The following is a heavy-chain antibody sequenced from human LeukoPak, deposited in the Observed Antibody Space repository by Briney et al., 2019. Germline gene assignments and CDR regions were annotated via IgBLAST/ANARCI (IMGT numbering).Heavy chain of an antibody. V-gene: IGHV3-7*03. D-gene: IGHD4-17*01. CDR1: GLTFSSYW. CDR2: IKQDGSEK. CDR3: ARDGADYGDYADYFDY. Sequence: GGSLRLSCAASGLTFSSYWMSWVRQAPGKGLEWVANIKQDGSEKYYVDSVKGRFTISRDNAKNSLYLQMNSLRAEDTAVYYCARDGADYGDYADYFDYWGQGTLVTVSS. J-gene: IGHJ4*02.